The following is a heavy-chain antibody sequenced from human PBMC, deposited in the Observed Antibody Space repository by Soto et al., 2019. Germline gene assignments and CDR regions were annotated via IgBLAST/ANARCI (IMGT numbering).Heavy chain of an antibody. CDR3: ARDFTLWGYDRNYYYYYYGMDV. Sequence: SETLSLTCIVSGVSIISVGYYWTLSRQQPGKGPEWIGYIYYSGSTYYNPSLKSRVTISVDTSKNQFSLKLSSVTAADTAVYYCARDFTLWGYDRNYYYYYYGMDVWGQGTTVTVSS. J-gene: IGHJ6*02. V-gene: IGHV4-31*03. CDR2: IYYSGST. D-gene: IGHD5-12*01. CDR1: GVSIISVGYY.